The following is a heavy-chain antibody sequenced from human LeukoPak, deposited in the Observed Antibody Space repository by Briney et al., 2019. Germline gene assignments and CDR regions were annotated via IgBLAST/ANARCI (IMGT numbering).Heavy chain of an antibody. CDR3: ARDGTVTY. J-gene: IGHJ4*02. CDR1: GFTFSSYE. CDR2: LSSSGSTI. Sequence: GGSLRLSCAASGFTFSSYEMNWVRPAPGKGLEWVSYLSSSGSTIYYADSVKGRFTISRDNAKNSLYLQMNSLRAEDTAVYYCARDGTVTYWGQGTLVTVSS. V-gene: IGHV3-48*03. D-gene: IGHD4-17*01.